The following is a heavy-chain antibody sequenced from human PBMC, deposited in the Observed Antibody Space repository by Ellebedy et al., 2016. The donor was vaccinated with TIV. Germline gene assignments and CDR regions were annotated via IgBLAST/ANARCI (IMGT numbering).Heavy chain of an antibody. J-gene: IGHJ6*02. CDR2: IKQDGSEK. Sequence: PGGSLRLSCAASGFTFSSYWMSWVRQAPGKGLEWVANIKQDGSEKYYVDSVKGRFTISRDNAKNPLYLQMNSLRAEDTAVYYCARESRAARLLYYYYYGMDVWGQGTTVTVSS. CDR3: ARESRAARLLYYYYYGMDV. CDR1: GFTFSSYW. V-gene: IGHV3-7*01. D-gene: IGHD6-6*01.